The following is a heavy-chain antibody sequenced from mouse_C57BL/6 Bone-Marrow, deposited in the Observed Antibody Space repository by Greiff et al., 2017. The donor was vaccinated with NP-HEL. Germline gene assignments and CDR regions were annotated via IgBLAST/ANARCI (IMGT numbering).Heavy chain of an antibody. CDR1: GFTFSDYG. Sequence: EVQLVESGGGLVKPGGSLKLSCAASGFTFSDYGMHWVRQAPEKGLEWVAYISSGRSTIYYADTVKGRFTISRDNAKNTLFLQMTSLRSEDTAMYYCARAYYGSQYPYYFDYWGQGTTLTVSS. J-gene: IGHJ2*01. V-gene: IGHV5-17*01. D-gene: IGHD1-1*01. CDR2: ISSGRSTI. CDR3: ARAYYGSQYPYYFDY.